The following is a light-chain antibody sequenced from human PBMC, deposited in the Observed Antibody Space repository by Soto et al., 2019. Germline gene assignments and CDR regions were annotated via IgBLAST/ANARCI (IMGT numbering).Light chain of an antibody. CDR1: QSVSRY. V-gene: IGKV3-11*01. Sequence: EIVLTQSPDTLSLSPGESATLSCRASQSVSRYLAWYQQKPGQTPRLLIYDASNRAAGIPARFSGSGSGTDFTLTISSLEPEDFAVYYCHQRSNWPLTFGGGTKVEIK. J-gene: IGKJ4*01. CDR3: HQRSNWPLT. CDR2: DAS.